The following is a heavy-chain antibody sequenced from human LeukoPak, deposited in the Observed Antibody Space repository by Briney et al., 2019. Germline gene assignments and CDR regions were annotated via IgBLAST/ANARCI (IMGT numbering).Heavy chain of an antibody. CDR2: MNSTSGYI. D-gene: IGHD3-3*01. CDR1: GFTFSSYS. J-gene: IGHJ6*03. CDR3: SRGAPDTKYYDFPSGYSHSNYYYYMDV. V-gene: IGHV3-21*01. Sequence: PGGSLRLSCAAPGFTFSSYSMNSVRQAPGKGLESVSSMNSTSGYIYYADAGRGRFTISRDNAKHSLHLQLHSLRAEDTAVYYCSRGAPDTKYYDFPSGYSHSNYYYYMDVWGNGTTVTVSS.